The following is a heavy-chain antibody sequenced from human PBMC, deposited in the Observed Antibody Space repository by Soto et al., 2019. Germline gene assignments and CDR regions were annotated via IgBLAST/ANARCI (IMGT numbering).Heavy chain of an antibody. CDR2: ISYDGSNK. Sequence: GGSLRLSCAASGFTFSSYGMHWVRQAPGKGLEWVAVISYDGSNKYYADSVKGRFTISRDNSKNTLYLQMNSLRAEDTAVYYCAKDRPSIAARPVGGYFDYWGQGTLVTVSS. J-gene: IGHJ4*02. D-gene: IGHD6-6*01. V-gene: IGHV3-30*18. CDR1: GFTFSSYG. CDR3: AKDRPSIAARPVGGYFDY.